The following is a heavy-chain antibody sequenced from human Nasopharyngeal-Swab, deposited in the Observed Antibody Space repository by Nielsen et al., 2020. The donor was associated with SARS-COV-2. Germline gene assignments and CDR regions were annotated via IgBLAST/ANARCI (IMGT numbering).Heavy chain of an antibody. D-gene: IGHD6-13*01. CDR3: ARGPQLLYSSSRLTKKNAFDI. Sequence: WIRQPPGKGLEWIGEINHSGSTNYNPSLKSRVTISVDTSKNQFSLKLSSVTAADTAVYYCARGPQLLYSSSRLTKKNAFDIWGQGTMVTVSS. CDR2: INHSGST. J-gene: IGHJ3*02. V-gene: IGHV4-34*01.